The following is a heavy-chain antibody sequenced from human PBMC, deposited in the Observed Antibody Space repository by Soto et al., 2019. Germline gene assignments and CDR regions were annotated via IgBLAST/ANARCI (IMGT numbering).Heavy chain of an antibody. V-gene: IGHV4-31*03. J-gene: IGHJ5*02. CDR2: IYYTGST. Sequence: QVQLQESGPGLVKPSQTLSLTCTVSGGSISSGGYYWSWIRQHPGKGMEWIGYIYYTGSTYYNPSLKSRVTISVDTSKNQFSLKLSSVTAADTAVYYCARATLTRVWFDPWGQGTLVTVSS. D-gene: IGHD7-27*01. CDR3: ARATLTRVWFDP. CDR1: GGSISSGGYY.